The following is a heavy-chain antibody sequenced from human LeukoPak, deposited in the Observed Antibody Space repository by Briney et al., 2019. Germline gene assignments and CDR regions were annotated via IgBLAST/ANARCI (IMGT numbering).Heavy chain of an antibody. V-gene: IGHV3-23*01. D-gene: IGHD6-25*01. CDR2: ASGSGGST. J-gene: IGHJ4*02. CDR1: GFTFSDYA. CDR3: ARDSSEWVLAHFDY. Sequence: GGSLRLSCAASGFTFSDYAMSWVRQAPGKGLEWVSTASGSGGSTHYADSVKGRFTISRDNSKNTMYLQMNSLRAEETAVYYCARDSSEWVLAHFDYWSQGTLVTVSS.